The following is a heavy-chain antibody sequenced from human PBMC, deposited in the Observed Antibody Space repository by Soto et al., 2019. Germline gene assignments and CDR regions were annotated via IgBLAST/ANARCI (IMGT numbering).Heavy chain of an antibody. CDR1: GYSLNTSAVG. V-gene: IGHV2-5*02. Sequence: SGPTLVNPTQTLTLTCSFSGYSLNTSAVGMGWISQTPGKAQEWLAVVYWDDDKQYRPTLKNRLTITKDTSKNQVVLKMTNMGSLDSAIYYCATTPYNSDFYMYFWGPGTLVTVSS. J-gene: IGHJ4*02. CDR3: ATTPYNSDFYMYF. CDR2: VYWDDDK. D-gene: IGHD1-1*01.